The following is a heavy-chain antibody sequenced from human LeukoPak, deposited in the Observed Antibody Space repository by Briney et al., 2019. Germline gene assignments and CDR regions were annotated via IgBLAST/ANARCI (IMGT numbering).Heavy chain of an antibody. Sequence: GGSLRLSCAASGFIFSSFSMNWVRQAPGKGLEWVSSISSSSSYMYYADSVKGRFTFSRDNAKKSLYLQMSSLRAEDTAVYYCARDKVSVVAAIDSWGQGTLVTVSS. J-gene: IGHJ4*02. D-gene: IGHD2-15*01. CDR2: ISSSSSYM. CDR3: ARDKVSVVAAIDS. CDR1: GFIFSSFS. V-gene: IGHV3-21*01.